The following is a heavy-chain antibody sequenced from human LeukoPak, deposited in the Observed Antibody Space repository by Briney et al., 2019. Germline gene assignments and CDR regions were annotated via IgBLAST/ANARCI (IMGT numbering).Heavy chain of an antibody. J-gene: IGHJ4*02. V-gene: IGHV4-31*02. CDR2: IYYSGST. Sequence: LRLSCAASGFTFSSYAMSWVRQAPGKGLEWIGYIYYSGSTYYNPSLKSRVTISVDTSKNQFSLKLSSVTAADTAVYYCARDGWGLDYWGQGTLVTVSS. CDR3: ARDGWGLDY. D-gene: IGHD3-16*01. CDR1: GFTFSSYA.